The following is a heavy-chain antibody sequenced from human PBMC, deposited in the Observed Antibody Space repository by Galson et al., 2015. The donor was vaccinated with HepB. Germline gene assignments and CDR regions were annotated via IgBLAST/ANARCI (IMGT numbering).Heavy chain of an antibody. CDR1: GFTFSNAW. V-gene: IGHV3-15*01. CDR2: IKSKTDGGTT. CDR3: TTDSITIFGVVIPPGY. Sequence: SLRLSCAASGFTFSNAWMSWVRQAPGKGLEWVGRIKSKTDGGTTDYAAPVKGRFTISRDDSKNTLYLQMNSLKTEDTAVYYCTTDSITIFGVVIPPGYWGQGTLVTVSS. J-gene: IGHJ4*02. D-gene: IGHD3-3*01.